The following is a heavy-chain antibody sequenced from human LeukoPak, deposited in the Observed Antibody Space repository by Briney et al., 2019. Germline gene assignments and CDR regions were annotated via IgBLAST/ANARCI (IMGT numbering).Heavy chain of an antibody. Sequence: GASVKVSCKASGGTFSSYAISCVRQAPGQGLEWMGGIIPIFGTANYAQKFQGRVTITADESTSTAYMELSSLRSEDTAVYYCARELWFGELPRKNDYYYYGMDVWGQGTTVTVSS. CDR3: ARELWFGELPRKNDYYYYGMDV. V-gene: IGHV1-69*13. CDR1: GGTFSSYA. D-gene: IGHD3-10*01. CDR2: IIPIFGTA. J-gene: IGHJ6*02.